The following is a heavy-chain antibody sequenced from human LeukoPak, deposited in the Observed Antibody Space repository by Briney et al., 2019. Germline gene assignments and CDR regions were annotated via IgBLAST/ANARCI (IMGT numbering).Heavy chain of an antibody. Sequence: GGSPRLSCVASGFTVSSYYVSWVRQAPGKGLEWVSVIYSGGSTYYADSVEGRFTVSRDNSKNTLYLEMRSLRAEDTAVYYCARDLHPRLTGYFDYWGQGTLVTVSS. J-gene: IGHJ4*02. CDR1: GFTVSSYY. CDR3: ARDLHPRLTGYFDY. V-gene: IGHV3-53*01. CDR2: IYSGGST. D-gene: IGHD3-16*01.